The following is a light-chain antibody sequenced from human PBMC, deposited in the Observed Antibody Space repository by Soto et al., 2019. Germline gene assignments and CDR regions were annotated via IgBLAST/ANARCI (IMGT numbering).Light chain of an antibody. CDR2: AAS. CDR1: QSISSY. Sequence: DIQMTQSPSSLSASVGDRVTITCRASQSISSYLNWYQQKPGKAPKLLIYAASSLQSGVPSMFSGSGSGTDFTLTISRLQPEDFATYYCQQSYSTPPWTFGQGTKVEIK. V-gene: IGKV1-39*01. CDR3: QQSYSTPPWT. J-gene: IGKJ1*01.